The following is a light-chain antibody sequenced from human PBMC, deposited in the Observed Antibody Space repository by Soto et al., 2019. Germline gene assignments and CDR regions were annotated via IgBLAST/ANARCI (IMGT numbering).Light chain of an antibody. J-gene: IGKJ2*01. CDR3: QQSYRIPRT. CDR2: AAS. CDR1: QDIDNY. V-gene: IGKV1-39*01. Sequence: DIPMTQSPSSLSASVGDRVTITCRASQDIDNYLNWYQQKPGKAPKVLIYAASSLQSGVPSRFSGGGSGTDFTLTVSSLQPEDSATYYCQQSYRIPRTFGQGTKLEIK.